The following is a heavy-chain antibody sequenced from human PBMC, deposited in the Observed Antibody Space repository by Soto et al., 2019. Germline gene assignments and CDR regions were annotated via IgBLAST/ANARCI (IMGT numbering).Heavy chain of an antibody. J-gene: IGHJ4*02. Sequence: SKTLSRTCTVSGDSISSGGYFLNWIRHHPGKGLEWIGYIFYSGTTFYNPSLKSRLSISVDTSNNQFSLNLTSVTAADTAVYFCARGRLLCRYFDYWGEGALVTVSS. V-gene: IGHV4-31*03. D-gene: IGHD4-17*01. CDR1: GDSISSGGYF. CDR2: IFYSGTT. CDR3: ARGRLLCRYFDY.